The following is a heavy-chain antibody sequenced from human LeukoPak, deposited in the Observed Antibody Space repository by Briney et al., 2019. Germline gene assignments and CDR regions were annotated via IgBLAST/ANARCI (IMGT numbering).Heavy chain of an antibody. CDR1: GGTFSSYA. D-gene: IGHD3-16*02. J-gene: IGHJ3*02. CDR2: IIPIFGTA. Sequence: SVKVSCKASGGTFSSYAISWVRQAPGQGLEWMGGIIPIFGTANYAQKFQGRVTITADKSTSTAYMELSSLRSEDTAVYYCARGGYDYVWGSYRSMDAFDIWGQGTMVTVSS. V-gene: IGHV1-69*06. CDR3: ARGGYDYVWGSYRSMDAFDI.